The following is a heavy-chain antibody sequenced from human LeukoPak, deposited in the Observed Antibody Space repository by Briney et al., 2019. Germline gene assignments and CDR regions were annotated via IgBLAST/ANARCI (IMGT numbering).Heavy chain of an antibody. J-gene: IGHJ4*02. CDR3: ARDSRQQLFDY. Sequence: GGSLRLSCAASGFTFSSYSMNWVRQAPGKGLEWVSSISSSSSYIYYADSVKGRFTISRDNAKSSLYLQMNGLRAEDTAVYYCARDSRQQLFDYWGQGTLVTVSS. D-gene: IGHD4-11*01. V-gene: IGHV3-21*01. CDR1: GFTFSSYS. CDR2: ISSSSSYI.